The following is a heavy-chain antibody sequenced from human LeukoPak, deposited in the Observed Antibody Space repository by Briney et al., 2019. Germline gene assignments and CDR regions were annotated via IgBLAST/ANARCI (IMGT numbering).Heavy chain of an antibody. CDR3: AKDTARTTGTISLTGSLV. Sequence: GGSLRLSCAASGFTFSSYGMHWVRQAPGKGLEWVAVISYDGSNKYYADSVKGRFTISRDNSKNTLYLQMNSLRAEDTAVYYCAKDTARTTGTISLTGSLVWGQGTTVTVSS. V-gene: IGHV3-30*18. J-gene: IGHJ6*02. CDR2: ISYDGSNK. D-gene: IGHD1-1*01. CDR1: GFTFSSYG.